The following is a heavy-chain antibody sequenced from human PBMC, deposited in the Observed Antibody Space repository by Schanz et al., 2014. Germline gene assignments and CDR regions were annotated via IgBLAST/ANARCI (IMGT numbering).Heavy chain of an antibody. V-gene: IGHV3-21*04. Sequence: VQLVESGGGLGKPGGSLRLSCAASGFTFSTYAMSWVRQAPGKGLEWVSSISSSGSYIHYADSVKGRFTISRDNSENTLYLQMNSLSADDTAVFYCAKGMGYCSGGTCYDYYYYGLDVWGQGTTVTVSS. CDR2: ISSSGSYI. CDR1: GFTFSTYA. D-gene: IGHD2-15*01. CDR3: AKGMGYCSGGTCYDYYYYGLDV. J-gene: IGHJ6*02.